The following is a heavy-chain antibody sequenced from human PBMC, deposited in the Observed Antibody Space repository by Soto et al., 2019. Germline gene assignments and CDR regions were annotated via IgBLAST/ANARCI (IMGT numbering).Heavy chain of an antibody. CDR3: AMVDVYVTPSPQDV. J-gene: IGHJ6*02. CDR1: GYRFTSYG. D-gene: IGHD3-16*01. Sequence: QVQLVQSGAEVKNPGASVKVSCKASGYRFTSYGIGWVRQAPGQGLEWMGWINAYNGNTNYAQNLQCRVTLTTDTSTSTAYMELRSLRSNDTAVYYCAMVDVYVTPSPQDVWGQGTTVTVSS. V-gene: IGHV1-18*01. CDR2: INAYNGNT.